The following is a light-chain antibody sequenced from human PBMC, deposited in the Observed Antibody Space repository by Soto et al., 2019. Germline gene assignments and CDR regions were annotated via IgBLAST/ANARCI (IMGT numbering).Light chain of an antibody. CDR2: EVS. CDR1: SSDIGGFNY. CDR3: TSYAGDTSLGV. Sequence: QSVLTQPASVSGSPGQSITISCTGTSSDIGGFNYVSWYQQHPDTAPKLIIYEVSNRPSGISNRFSGSKSGNTASLTVSGLQAEDEADYYCTSYAGDTSLGVLGGGTKVTVL. V-gene: IGLV2-14*01. J-gene: IGLJ3*02.